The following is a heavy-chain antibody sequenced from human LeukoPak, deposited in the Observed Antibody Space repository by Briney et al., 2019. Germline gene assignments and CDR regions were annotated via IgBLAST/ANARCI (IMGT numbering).Heavy chain of an antibody. D-gene: IGHD3-16*01. Sequence: ASVKVSCKASGYTFTGYYMHWVRQAPGQGLEWMGWINPNSGGTNYAQKFQGWVTMIRDTSISTAYMELSRLRSDDTAVYYCARASFGLGAFDIWGQGTMVTVSS. CDR1: GYTFTGYY. CDR3: ARASFGLGAFDI. V-gene: IGHV1-2*04. CDR2: INPNSGGT. J-gene: IGHJ3*02.